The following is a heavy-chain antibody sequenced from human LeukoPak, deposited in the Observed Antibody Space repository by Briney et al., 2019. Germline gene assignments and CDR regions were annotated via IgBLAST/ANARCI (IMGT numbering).Heavy chain of an antibody. V-gene: IGHV3-11*04. Sequence: GGSLRLSCAASGFTFSDYYMSWIRQAPGKGLEWVSYISSSGSTIYYADSVKGRFTISRDNAKNSLYPQMNSLRAEDTAVYYCARTLYYYDSSGFSPVGYWGQGTLVTVSS. J-gene: IGHJ4*02. CDR2: ISSSGSTI. CDR1: GFTFSDYY. D-gene: IGHD3-22*01. CDR3: ARTLYYYDSSGFSPVGY.